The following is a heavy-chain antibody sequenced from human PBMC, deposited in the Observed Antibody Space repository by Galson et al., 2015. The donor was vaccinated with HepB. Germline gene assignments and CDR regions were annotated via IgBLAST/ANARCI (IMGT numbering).Heavy chain of an antibody. CDR3: AKDMSGFWSGYPLFAQDMNGAFDI. Sequence: SLRLSCAASGFTFDDYAMHWVRQAPGKGLEWVSGISWNSGSIGYADSVKGRFTISRDNAKNSLYLQMNSLRAEDTALYYCAKDMSGFWSGYPLFAQDMNGAFDIWGQGTMVTVSS. V-gene: IGHV3-9*01. CDR2: ISWNSGSI. J-gene: IGHJ3*02. CDR1: GFTFDDYA. D-gene: IGHD3-3*01.